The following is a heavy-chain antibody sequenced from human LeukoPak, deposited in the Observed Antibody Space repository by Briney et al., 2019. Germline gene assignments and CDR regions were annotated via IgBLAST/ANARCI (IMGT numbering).Heavy chain of an antibody. Sequence: SVKVSCKASGGTFSSYAISWVRQAPGQVLEWMGRIIPIFGTANYAQKFQGRVTITTDESTSTAYMELSSLRSEDTAVYYCARGSYDSSGVSLDYWGQGTLVTVSS. J-gene: IGHJ4*02. CDR2: IIPIFGTA. V-gene: IGHV1-69*05. CDR3: ARGSYDSSGVSLDY. CDR1: GGTFSSYA. D-gene: IGHD3-22*01.